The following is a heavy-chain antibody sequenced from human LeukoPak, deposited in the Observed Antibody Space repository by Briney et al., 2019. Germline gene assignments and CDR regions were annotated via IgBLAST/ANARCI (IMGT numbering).Heavy chain of an antibody. CDR1: GITVTNNY. V-gene: IGHV3-66*01. CDR3: AHGDYPLTY. Sequence: GGSLRLSCAASGITVTNNYWHWLRQAPGKGLEWVSTIYANGDTLYAASVRGRFTFSRDNSKNTFYLQMNSLRAEDTAIYYCAHGDYPLTYWGQGTLVTVSS. D-gene: IGHD4-17*01. CDR2: IYANGDT. J-gene: IGHJ4*02.